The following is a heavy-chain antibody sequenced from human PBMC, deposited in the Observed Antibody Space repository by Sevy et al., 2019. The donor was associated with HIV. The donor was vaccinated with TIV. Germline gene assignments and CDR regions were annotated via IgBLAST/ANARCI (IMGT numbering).Heavy chain of an antibody. V-gene: IGHV3-30*18. J-gene: IGHJ4*02. CDR3: VKGGVTWDLLDY. CDR2: ISYDGSSK. D-gene: IGHD1-26*01. CDR1: GFIFSSYG. Sequence: GRSLRLSCAASGFIFSSYGMHWVRQAPGKGLEWVTIISYDGSSKYYADSVKGRFTISRDNSENILYLQMNSLRTDDTAVDYCVKGGVTWDLLDYWGQGTLVTVSS.